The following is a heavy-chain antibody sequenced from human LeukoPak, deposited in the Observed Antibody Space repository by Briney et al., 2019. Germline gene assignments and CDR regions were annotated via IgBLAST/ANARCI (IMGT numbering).Heavy chain of an antibody. Sequence: PAGSLRLPCAASGLTFSSYWMHWVRLAPGKGLMWVSRISGDGSVTTCADSVKGRFTISRDNAKNTLYLQMNSLTADDTAVYYCARDNNVVRGARFEYGGQGTLVTVSS. V-gene: IGHV3-74*03. CDR1: GLTFSSYW. D-gene: IGHD2-15*01. CDR2: ISGDGSVT. CDR3: ARDNNVVRGARFEY. J-gene: IGHJ4*02.